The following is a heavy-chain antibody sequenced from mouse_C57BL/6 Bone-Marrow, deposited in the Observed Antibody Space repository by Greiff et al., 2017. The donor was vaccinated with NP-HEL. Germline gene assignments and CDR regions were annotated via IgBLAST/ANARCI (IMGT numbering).Heavy chain of an antibody. CDR2: ISYDGSN. CDR1: GYSITSGYY. D-gene: IGHD1-1*01. J-gene: IGHJ4*01. CDR3: ARDSWFYAMDY. V-gene: IGHV3-6*01. Sequence: EVKLQESGPGLVKPSQSLPLSCSVTGYSITSGYYWNWIRQLPGNQLEWMGYISYDGSNNYNASLKNRIPITRDTSKNQFFLKLNSVTSEDTATYYCARDSWFYAMDYWGQGTSVTVSS.